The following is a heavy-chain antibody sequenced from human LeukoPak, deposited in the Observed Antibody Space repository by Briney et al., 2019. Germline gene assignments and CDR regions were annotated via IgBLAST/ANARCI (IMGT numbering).Heavy chain of an antibody. CDR1: GYTFTSYD. CDR3: ARGIRVRGVIRYYGMDV. J-gene: IGHJ6*02. CDR2: MNPNSGNT. D-gene: IGHD3-10*01. V-gene: IGHV1-8*01. Sequence: ASVKVSCKASGYTFTSYDINWVRQATGQGLEWMGWMNPNSGNTGYAQKFQGRVTMTRNTSISTAYMELSSLRSEDTAAYYCARGIRVRGVIRYYGMDVWGQGTTVTVSS.